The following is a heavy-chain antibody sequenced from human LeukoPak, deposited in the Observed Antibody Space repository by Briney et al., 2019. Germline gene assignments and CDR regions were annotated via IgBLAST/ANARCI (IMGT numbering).Heavy chain of an antibody. CDR1: GFTFSSCG. CDR3: ARAAEQQSVLPKYYYGMDV. CDR2: ISYDGSNK. J-gene: IGHJ6*02. D-gene: IGHD6-13*01. V-gene: IGHV3-30*03. Sequence: QAGGSLRLSCAASGFTFSSCGMHWVRQAPGKGLEWVTVISYDGSNKYYADSVKGRFTISRDISKNTLYLQMNSLRAEDTAVYYCARAAEQQSVLPKYYYGMDVWGQGTTVTVSS.